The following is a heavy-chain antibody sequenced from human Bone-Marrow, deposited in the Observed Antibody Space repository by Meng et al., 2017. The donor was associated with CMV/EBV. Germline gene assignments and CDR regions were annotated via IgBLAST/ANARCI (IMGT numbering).Heavy chain of an antibody. CDR3: ARGRHIAARPFYY. Sequence: QVQLQQWGAGLLMPSEPLSLTCAAYGGSFSGYYWSWIRQPPGKGLEWIGEINHSGSTNYNPSLKSRVTISVDTSKNQFSLKLSSVTAADTAVYYCARGRHIAARPFYYWGQGTLVTVSS. CDR1: GGSFSGYY. D-gene: IGHD6-6*01. J-gene: IGHJ4*02. CDR2: INHSGST. V-gene: IGHV4-34*01.